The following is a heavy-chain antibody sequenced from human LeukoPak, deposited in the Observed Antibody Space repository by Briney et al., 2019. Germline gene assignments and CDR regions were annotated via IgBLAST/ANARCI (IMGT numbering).Heavy chain of an antibody. J-gene: IGHJ5*02. V-gene: IGHV3-48*02. Sequence: GGSLRLSCAASGFTFSSYSMNWVRQAPGKGLEWVSYISSSSSTIYYADSVRGRFTISRDNAKNSLYLQMYSLRDEDTAVYYCAREVYDFWSGYTARFDPWGQGTLVTVSS. D-gene: IGHD3-3*01. CDR1: GFTFSSYS. CDR3: AREVYDFWSGYTARFDP. CDR2: ISSSSSTI.